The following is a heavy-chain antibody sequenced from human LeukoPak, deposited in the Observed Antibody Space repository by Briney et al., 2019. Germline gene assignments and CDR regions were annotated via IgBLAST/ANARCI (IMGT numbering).Heavy chain of an antibody. J-gene: IGHJ4*02. CDR1: GFTFSSYW. CDR3: AKWKYSNSGIDDY. Sequence: GGSLRLSCAASGFTFSSYWMSWVRQAPGKGLEWVANIKQDGSEKYYVDSVKGRFTISRDNAKNSLYLQMNSLRAEDTAVYYCAKWKYSNSGIDDYWGQGTLVTVSS. CDR2: IKQDGSEK. V-gene: IGHV3-7*03. D-gene: IGHD6-6*01.